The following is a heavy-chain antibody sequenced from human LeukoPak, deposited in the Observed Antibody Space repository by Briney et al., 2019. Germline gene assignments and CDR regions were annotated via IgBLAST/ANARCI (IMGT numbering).Heavy chain of an antibody. D-gene: IGHD3-9*01. Sequence: PSETLSLTCTVSGGSISSSSYYWGWIRQPPGKGLEWIGSIYYSGSTYYNPSLKSRVTISVDTSKNQFSLKLSSVTAADTAVYYCARDHWAFDWLPLDYYYGMDVWGQGTTITVSS. J-gene: IGHJ6*02. CDR3: ARDHWAFDWLPLDYYYGMDV. V-gene: IGHV4-39*07. CDR1: GGSISSSSYY. CDR2: IYYSGST.